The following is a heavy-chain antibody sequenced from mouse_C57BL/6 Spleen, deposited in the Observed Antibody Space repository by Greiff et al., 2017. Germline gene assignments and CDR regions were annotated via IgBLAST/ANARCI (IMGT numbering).Heavy chain of an antibody. CDR2: FHPYNDDT. Sequence: QVQLQQSGAELVKPGASVKMSCKASGYTFTTYPIEWMKQTHGKSLEWIGHFHPYNDDTKYNEKFKGNATLTVEKSSSTVYLELSRLTSDDSAVYFCARGGGIYYDDQAWFAYWGQGTLVTVSA. CDR3: ARGGGIYYDDQAWFAY. V-gene: IGHV1-47*01. CDR1: GYTFTTYP. J-gene: IGHJ3*01. D-gene: IGHD2-13*01.